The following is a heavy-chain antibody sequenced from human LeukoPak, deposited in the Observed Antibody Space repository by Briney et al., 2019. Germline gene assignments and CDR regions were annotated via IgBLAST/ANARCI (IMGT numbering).Heavy chain of an antibody. J-gene: IGHJ4*02. CDR1: GFTFSDYY. CDR2: ISTSGSII. D-gene: IGHD5-24*01. CDR3: ARDLVETYFDY. Sequence: GGPLRLSCAASGFTFSDYYMSWIRQAPGKGLEWVSYISTSGSIIYYADSVKGRFTISRDNAKNSLYLQMNSLRAEDTAVYYCARDLVETYFDYWGQGTLVTVSS. V-gene: IGHV3-11*01.